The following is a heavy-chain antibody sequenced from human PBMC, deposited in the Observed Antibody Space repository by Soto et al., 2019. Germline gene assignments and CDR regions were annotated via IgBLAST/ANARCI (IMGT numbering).Heavy chain of an antibody. V-gene: IGHV4-30-4*01. D-gene: IGHD3-10*01. CDR1: GGSISSGGAYY. J-gene: IGHJ4*02. CDR2: IHYSGST. CDR3: ARSPRGLGNFDY. Sequence: SETLSLTCAVSGGSISSGGAYYWSWIRQSPGKGLEWIAYIHYSGSTYYNSSLKSRVTMSVDTAKNQFSLKVSSVTAADTAVYYCARSPRGLGNFDYWGQGTLVTVSS.